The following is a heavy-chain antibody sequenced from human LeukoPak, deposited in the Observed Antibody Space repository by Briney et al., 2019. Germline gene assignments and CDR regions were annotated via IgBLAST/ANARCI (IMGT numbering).Heavy chain of an antibody. D-gene: IGHD3-10*01. CDR1: GSTFSTDA. CDR2: ISGSGDRT. Sequence: GGSLRLSCAASGSTFSTDAMHWVRQAPGKGLEWVSAISGSGDRTFYADSVKGRLTISRDNSKNTLYLQLNTVRAEDTALYYCARGGTNYYYMDVWGNGTTVTVSS. J-gene: IGHJ6*03. V-gene: IGHV3-23*01. CDR3: ARGGTNYYYMDV.